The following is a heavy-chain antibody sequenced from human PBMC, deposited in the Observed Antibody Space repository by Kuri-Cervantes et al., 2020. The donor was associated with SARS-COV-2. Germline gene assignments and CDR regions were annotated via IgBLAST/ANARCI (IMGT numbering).Heavy chain of an antibody. V-gene: IGHV3-64*02. Sequence: GESLKISCAASGFTFSSYAMHWVRQAPGKGLEYVSAISSNGGSTYYADSVKGRFTISRDNSKNTLYLQMGSLRAEDMAVYYCAMRSTRNNYYDSSGSFDYWGQGTLVTVSS. CDR2: ISSNGGST. D-gene: IGHD3-22*01. CDR3: AMRSTRNNYYDSSGSFDY. J-gene: IGHJ4*02. CDR1: GFTFSSYA.